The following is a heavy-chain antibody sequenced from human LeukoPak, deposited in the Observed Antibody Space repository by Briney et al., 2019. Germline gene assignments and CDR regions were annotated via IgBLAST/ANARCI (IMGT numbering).Heavy chain of an antibody. J-gene: IGHJ4*02. Sequence: GGSLRLSCAASGFTFSTYSMNWVRQAPGKGLEWISYISSTSKTIYYTESVKGRFTISRDNAKNSLYLQMDSLRAEDTAVYYCASRFDYWGQGTLVTISS. CDR1: GFTFSTYS. CDR3: ASRFDY. CDR2: ISSTSKTI. V-gene: IGHV3-48*01.